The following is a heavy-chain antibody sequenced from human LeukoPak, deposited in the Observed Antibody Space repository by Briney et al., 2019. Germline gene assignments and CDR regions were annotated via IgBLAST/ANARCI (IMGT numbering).Heavy chain of an antibody. J-gene: IGHJ4*02. CDR1: GYTFTGYY. Sequence: PWASVKVSCKASGYTFTGYYMHWVRQAPGQGLEWMGWINPNSGGTNYAQKFQGRVTMTRDTSISTAYMELSRLRSDDTAVYYCARAGCLGYDILTGYYCELDYWGQGILVTVSS. CDR3: ARAGCLGYDILTGYYCELDY. D-gene: IGHD3-9*01. CDR2: INPNSGGT. V-gene: IGHV1-2*02.